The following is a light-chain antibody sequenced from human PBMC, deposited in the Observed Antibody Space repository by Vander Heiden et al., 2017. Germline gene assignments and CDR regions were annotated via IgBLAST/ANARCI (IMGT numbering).Light chain of an antibody. CDR1: RSNIGSNS. V-gene: IGLV1-44*01. J-gene: IGLJ3*02. CDR2: SNN. CDR3: AASDDSMTGRV. Sequence: QSVVTQPPSASGTPGQRVTISCSGSRSNIGSNSVNWYQQVPGTAPNLLIFSNNQRPSGVPARFSGSKSGTSASLAISGLQSEDEADYYYAASDDSMTGRVFGGGTKLTVL.